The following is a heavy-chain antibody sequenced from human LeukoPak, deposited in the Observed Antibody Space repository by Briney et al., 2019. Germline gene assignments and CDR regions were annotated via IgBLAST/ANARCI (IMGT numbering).Heavy chain of an antibody. Sequence: SETLSLTCTVSGGSISSYYWSWLRPPPGKGREWIGYIYYSGSTNYNPSLKSRVTISVDTSKNQFSLKLSSVTAADTAVYYCASHKAATGYYYYGMDVWGQGTTVTVSS. V-gene: IGHV4-59*08. CDR3: ASHKAATGYYYYGMDV. D-gene: IGHD2-15*01. CDR2: IYYSGST. CDR1: GGSISSYY. J-gene: IGHJ6*02.